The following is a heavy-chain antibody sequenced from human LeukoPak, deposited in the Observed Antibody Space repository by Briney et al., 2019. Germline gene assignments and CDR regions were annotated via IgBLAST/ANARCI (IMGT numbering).Heavy chain of an antibody. V-gene: IGHV3-11*04. CDR1: GFTFSDYY. Sequence: GGSLRLSCAASGFTFSDYYMTWIRQAPGKGLEWVSYITSSGSTIYYADSVKGRFTISRDNAKNSLYLQMNSLRLEDTAVYYCARGPVSPGWLDPWGQGTLVTVSS. CDR3: ARGPVSPGWLDP. J-gene: IGHJ5*02. CDR2: ITSSGSTI.